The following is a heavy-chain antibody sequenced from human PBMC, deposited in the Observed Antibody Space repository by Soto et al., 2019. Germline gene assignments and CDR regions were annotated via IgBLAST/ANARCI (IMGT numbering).Heavy chain of an antibody. J-gene: IGHJ4*02. D-gene: IGHD3-3*01. CDR3: ARGRLFLTPSGLAITYFDY. CDR2: INHGGST. V-gene: IGHV4-34*01. CDR1: IGSFSGYY. Sequence: QVQLQQWGAGLLKPSETLSLTCAVYIGSFSGYYYSWIRQPPGKGLEWFGEINHGGSTTSSPSLKRRVTNSPDTSRNQFYLKMTSVTAADTAVYDCARGRLFLTPSGLAITYFDYWGQGPLVSVSS.